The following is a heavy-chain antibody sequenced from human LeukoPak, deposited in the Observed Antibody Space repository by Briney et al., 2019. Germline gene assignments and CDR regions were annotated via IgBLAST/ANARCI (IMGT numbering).Heavy chain of an antibody. V-gene: IGHV3-73*01. CDR1: GFTFSSYG. CDR3: TSALYGGNTDY. D-gene: IGHD4-23*01. J-gene: IGHJ4*02. Sequence: GGSLRLSCAASGFTFSSYGIHWVRQASGKGLEWVGRIRSKTNSYATAYGASAKGRFTVSRDDSKNTAYLQMNSLKTEDTAVYYCTSALYGGNTDYWGQGTLVTVSS. CDR2: IRSKTNSYAT.